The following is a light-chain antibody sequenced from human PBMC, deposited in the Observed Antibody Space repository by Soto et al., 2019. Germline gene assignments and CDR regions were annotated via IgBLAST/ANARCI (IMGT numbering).Light chain of an antibody. Sequence: QSALTQPASVSGSPGQSITISCTGTSSDVGAYNYVSWFQQYPGKAPKLMIYEVSKRPSGVSNRFSGSKSGNTASLTISGLQAEDEADYYCSSYTTSSTLVVFGGGTQLTVL. CDR3: SSYTTSSTLVV. CDR2: EVS. J-gene: IGLJ2*01. V-gene: IGLV2-14*01. CDR1: SSDVGAYNY.